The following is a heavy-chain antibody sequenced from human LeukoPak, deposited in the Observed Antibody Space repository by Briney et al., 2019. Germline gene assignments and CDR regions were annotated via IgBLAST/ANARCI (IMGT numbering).Heavy chain of an antibody. J-gene: IGHJ5*02. Sequence: SETLSLTCAVYGGSFSGYYWSWIRQPPGKGLEWIGEINHSGSTNYNPSLKSRVTISVDTSKSQFSLKLSSVTAADTAVYYCARSRRVATPGTWFDPWGQGTLVTVSS. CDR2: INHSGST. V-gene: IGHV4-34*01. CDR1: GGSFSGYY. D-gene: IGHD5-12*01. CDR3: ARSRRVATPGTWFDP.